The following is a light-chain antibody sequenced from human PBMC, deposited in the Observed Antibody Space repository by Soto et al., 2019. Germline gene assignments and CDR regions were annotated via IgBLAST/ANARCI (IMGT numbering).Light chain of an antibody. CDR3: QHYNGWPRA. Sequence: EMVMTQSPATLSVSPGERATLSCRASQSVSSNLAWYQQKPGQAPRLLIYGASTRASGFPARFSGSGSGTEFTLSISSLQSEDFAVYHCQHYNGWPRAFCQGTEVESK. V-gene: IGKV3-15*01. CDR1: QSVSSN. J-gene: IGKJ1*01. CDR2: GAS.